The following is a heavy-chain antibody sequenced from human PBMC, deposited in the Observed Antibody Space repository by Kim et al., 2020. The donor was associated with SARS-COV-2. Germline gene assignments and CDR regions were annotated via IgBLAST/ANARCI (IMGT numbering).Heavy chain of an antibody. Sequence: GGSLRLSCAASGFTFSSYAMHWVRQAPGKGLEWVAAIADDGSNKYYADSVKGRFTISRDNSKNTLYLQMNSLRAEDTAVYYCARDREYYDILTGYYITSYYYDYYGMDVWGQGTTVTVSS. V-gene: IGHV3-30-3*01. J-gene: IGHJ6*02. CDR3: ARDREYYDILTGYYITSYYYDYYGMDV. D-gene: IGHD3-9*01. CDR1: GFTFSSYA. CDR2: IADDGSNK.